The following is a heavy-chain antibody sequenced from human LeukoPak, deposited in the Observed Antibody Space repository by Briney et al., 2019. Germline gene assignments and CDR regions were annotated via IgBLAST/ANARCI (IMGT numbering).Heavy chain of an antibody. D-gene: IGHD1-26*01. CDR1: AFIFSGHW. V-gene: IGHV3-7*03. Sequence: GGSLRLSCEASAFIFSGHWLNWVRQTPGKGLEWVASIKEDGSERQYVDSVKGRFIISRDNTKASLFLQLNSLRAEDTAVYYCAKDRTVGASYWYFDLWGRGTLVTVST. CDR2: IKEDGSER. CDR3: AKDRTVGASYWYFDL. J-gene: IGHJ2*01.